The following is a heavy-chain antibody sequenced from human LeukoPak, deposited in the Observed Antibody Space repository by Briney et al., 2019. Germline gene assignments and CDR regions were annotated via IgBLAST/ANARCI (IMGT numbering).Heavy chain of an antibody. CDR1: GFTFSSYA. CDR2: ISGSGGRT. D-gene: IGHD1-26*01. CDR3: AKDASGSYYQFPGY. V-gene: IGHV3-23*01. Sequence: GGSLRLSCAASGFTFSSYAMSWVRQAPGKGLEWVSSISGSGGRTYHADSVKGRFTISRDNSKNTLYLQMNSLRAEDTAVYYCAKDASGSYYQFPGYWGQGTLVTVSS. J-gene: IGHJ4*02.